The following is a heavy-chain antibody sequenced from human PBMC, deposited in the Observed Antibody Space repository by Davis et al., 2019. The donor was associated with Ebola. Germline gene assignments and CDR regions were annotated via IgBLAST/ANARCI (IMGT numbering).Heavy chain of an antibody. D-gene: IGHD2/OR15-2a*01. Sequence: MPSETLSLTCAVSGGSISSGGYSWSWIRQPPGKGLEWIGYIYHSGSTYYNPSLKSRVTISVDTSKNQFSLKLTSVTAADTAVYYCARHRDGTTYSAYDFWGLGTLVIVSS. V-gene: IGHV4-30-2*01. CDR2: IYHSGST. CDR1: GGSISSGGYS. CDR3: ARHRDGTTYSAYDF. J-gene: IGHJ4*02.